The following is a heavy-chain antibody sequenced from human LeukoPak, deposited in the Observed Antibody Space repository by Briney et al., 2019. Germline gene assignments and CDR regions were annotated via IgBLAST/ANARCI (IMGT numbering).Heavy chain of an antibody. V-gene: IGHV3-30*18. D-gene: IGHD3-16*01. CDR1: GFTFSSYG. CDR2: ISYDGSNK. Sequence: GGSLRLSCAASGFTFSSYGMHWVRQAPGKGLEWVAVISYDGSNKYYADSVKGRFTISRDNSKNTLYLQMNSLRAEDTAVYYCAKSGGGSRSFDYWGQGTLVTVSS. J-gene: IGHJ4*02. CDR3: AKSGGGSRSFDY.